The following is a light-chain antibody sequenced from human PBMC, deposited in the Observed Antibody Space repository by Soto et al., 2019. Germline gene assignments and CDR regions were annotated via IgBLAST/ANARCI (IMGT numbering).Light chain of an antibody. J-gene: IGKJ4*01. V-gene: IGKV3-11*01. Sequence: EMSMTPSPATLSLSPGSKATLSCRASQSVSRYLAWYQQKPGQAPRLLIYDASNRATGIPARFSGSGSGTDFTLTISSLEPEDFAVYYCQQRSDWGLTFGGGTKVDIK. CDR1: QSVSRY. CDR2: DAS. CDR3: QQRSDWGLT.